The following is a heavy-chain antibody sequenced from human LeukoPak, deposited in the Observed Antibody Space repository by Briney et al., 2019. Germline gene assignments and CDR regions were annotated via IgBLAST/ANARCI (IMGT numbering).Heavy chain of an antibody. Sequence: SETLSLTCAVYGGSFSGYYWSWIRQPPGKGLEWIGEINHSGSTNYNPSLKSRVTISVDTSKNQFSLKLSSVTAADTAVYYCARGLIVTASYPRYGSGSYDYWGQGTLVTVSS. CDR2: INHSGST. CDR3: ARGLIVTASYPRYGSGSYDY. CDR1: GGSFSGYY. D-gene: IGHD3-10*01. J-gene: IGHJ4*02. V-gene: IGHV4-34*01.